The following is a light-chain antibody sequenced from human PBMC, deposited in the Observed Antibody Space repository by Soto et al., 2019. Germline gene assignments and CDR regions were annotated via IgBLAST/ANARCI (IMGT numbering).Light chain of an antibody. CDR1: QSLVHSDGNTY. V-gene: IGKV2-24*01. CDR3: MQVTHFPYT. Sequence: DIVMTQTPLFSPVTLGQPASISCRSSQSLVHSDGNTYLSWLQQRPGQPPRLLIYKISNRFFGVPDRFXXXGAGXXXXXRXXRXXXXDVGIYYCMQVTHFPYTFGQXSKLEI. J-gene: IGKJ2*01. CDR2: KIS.